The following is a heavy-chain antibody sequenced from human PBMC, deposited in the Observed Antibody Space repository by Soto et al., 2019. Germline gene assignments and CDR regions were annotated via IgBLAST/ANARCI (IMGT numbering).Heavy chain of an antibody. CDR2: ISAYNGNT. V-gene: IGHV1-18*04. J-gene: IGHJ4*02. Sequence: ASVKVSCKASGYTFTSYGISWVRQAPGQGLEWMGWISAYNGNTNYAQKLQGRVTMTTDTSTSTAYMELRSLRSDDTAVYYCARSEMGAVAGDFAYWGQGTLVTVSS. D-gene: IGHD6-19*01. CDR1: GYTFTSYG. CDR3: ARSEMGAVAGDFAY.